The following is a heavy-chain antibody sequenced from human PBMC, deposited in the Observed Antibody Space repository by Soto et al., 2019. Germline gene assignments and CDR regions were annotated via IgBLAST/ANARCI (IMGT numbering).Heavy chain of an antibody. CDR2: IYHSGST. V-gene: IGHV4-30-2*01. CDR3: ARVGIGGWFYP. J-gene: IGHJ5*02. CDR1: GGSISSGGYS. Sequence: SETLSLTCAVSGGSISSGGYSWSWIRQPPGKGLEWIGYIYHSGSTYYNPSLKSRVTISVDRSKNQFSLKLSSVTAADTAVYYCARVGIGGWFYPWGQGTLVTVSS. D-gene: IGHD1-26*01.